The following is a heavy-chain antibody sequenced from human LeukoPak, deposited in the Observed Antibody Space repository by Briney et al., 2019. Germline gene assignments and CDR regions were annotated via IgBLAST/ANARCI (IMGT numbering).Heavy chain of an antibody. V-gene: IGHV4-34*01. CDR1: GFTFSTYT. Sequence: GSLRLSCVASGFTFSTYTMNWIRQPPGKGLEWIGEIHHDGRINYNPSLKSRVTLSVDKSKNQFSLRLNSVTAADTAMYYCARSHDHLWGNYPDYWGQGTLVTVSS. CDR3: ARSHDHLWGNYPDY. D-gene: IGHD3-16*02. CDR2: IHHDGRI. J-gene: IGHJ4*02.